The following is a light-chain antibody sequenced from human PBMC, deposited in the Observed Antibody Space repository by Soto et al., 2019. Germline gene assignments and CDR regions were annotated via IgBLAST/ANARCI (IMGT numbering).Light chain of an antibody. CDR3: CSYAGSTTWL. CDR1: RSDVGSYNL. V-gene: IGLV2-23*02. J-gene: IGLJ3*02. CDR2: EVS. Sequence: QSVLTLPASVSGSRGQSITISCTGTRSDVGSYNLVSWYEQYPGKAPKVMIYEVSKRPSGVSNRFSGSKSGNTASLTISGLQAEDEADYHCCSYAGSTTWLFGGGTKLTVL.